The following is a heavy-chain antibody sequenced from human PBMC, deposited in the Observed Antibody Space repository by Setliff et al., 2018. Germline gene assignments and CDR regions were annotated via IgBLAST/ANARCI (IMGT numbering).Heavy chain of an antibody. V-gene: IGHV3-30*02. Sequence: GGSLRLSCAASGFTFRSYGMHWVRLAPGKGLEWVAFIRYDGSNKYYADSVKGRFTISRDNSKNTLYLQMNSLRAEDTAVYYCAKDRGRSSWYPAYYYYDMDVWGQGTTVTVSS. D-gene: IGHD6-13*01. J-gene: IGHJ6*02. CDR1: GFTFRSYG. CDR3: AKDRGRSSWYPAYYYYDMDV. CDR2: IRYDGSNK.